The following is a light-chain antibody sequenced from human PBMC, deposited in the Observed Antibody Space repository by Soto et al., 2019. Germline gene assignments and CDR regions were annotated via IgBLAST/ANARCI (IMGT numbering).Light chain of an antibody. V-gene: IGKV3-11*01. Sequence: EIVLTQSPATLSLSPGERATLSCRASQSVSSYLAWYQQKPGQAPRLLIYDASNRATGIPARFSGSGSGTDFTLTISSLEPEDFAVYYCQQYNNWPRTFGQGTKVVIK. J-gene: IGKJ1*01. CDR3: QQYNNWPRT. CDR2: DAS. CDR1: QSVSSY.